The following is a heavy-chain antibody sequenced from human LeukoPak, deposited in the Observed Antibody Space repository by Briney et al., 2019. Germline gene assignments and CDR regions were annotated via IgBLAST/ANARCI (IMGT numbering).Heavy chain of an antibody. CDR1: GGSFSGYY. V-gene: IGHV4-34*01. Sequence: SETLSLTCAVYGGSFSGYYWSWIRQPPGKGLEWIGEINHSGSTNYNPSLKCRVTISVDTSKNQFSLKLSSVTAADTAVYYCARDSGRREDYWGQGILVTVSS. J-gene: IGHJ4*02. CDR3: ARDSGRREDY. CDR2: INHSGST. D-gene: IGHD1-1*01.